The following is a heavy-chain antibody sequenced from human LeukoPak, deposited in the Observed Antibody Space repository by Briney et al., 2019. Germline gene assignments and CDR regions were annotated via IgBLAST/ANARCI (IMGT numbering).Heavy chain of an antibody. CDR3: AGGARRQQPFDY. V-gene: IGHV3-66*01. D-gene: IGHD6-13*01. CDR2: IYSGGST. CDR1: EFNVSSNY. J-gene: IGHJ4*02. Sequence: QPGWSLRLSCAASEFNVSSNYMNWVRQAPGKGLEWVSVIYSGGSTYYADSVKGRFTIPRDNSKNTLYLQMNSLRAEDTAVYYCAGGARRQQPFDYWGQGTLVTVS.